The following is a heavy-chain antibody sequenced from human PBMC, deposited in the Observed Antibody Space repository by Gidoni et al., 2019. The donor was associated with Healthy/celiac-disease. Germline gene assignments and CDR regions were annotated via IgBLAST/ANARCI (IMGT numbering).Heavy chain of an antibody. V-gene: IGHV3-53*04. J-gene: IGHJ4*02. CDR2: IYSGGST. D-gene: IGHD5-18*01. CDR3: ARVTRAVDTAMVYYFDY. Sequence: EVQLVESGGGLVQPGGSLRLSCAASGFTVSSNYMSWVRQAPGKGLEWVSVIYSGGSTYYADSVKGRFTISRHNSKNTLYLQMNSLRAEDTAVYYCARVTRAVDTAMVYYFDYWGQGTLVTVSS. CDR1: GFTVSSNY.